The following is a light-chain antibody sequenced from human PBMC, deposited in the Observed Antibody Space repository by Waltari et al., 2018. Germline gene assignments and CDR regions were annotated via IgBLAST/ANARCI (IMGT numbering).Light chain of an antibody. Sequence: VVTQDPPSMSVTPGQPASISCKSSERLLRSDGKAYLYWYLHKPGQPPRPLISEASKRLSGVPDRFSGSGSGTEITLRISRVEAEDVGLYYCMQTMRLPSFSFGGGTKVEIK. CDR3: MQTMRLPSFS. CDR2: EAS. J-gene: IGKJ4*01. CDR1: ERLLRSDGKAY. V-gene: IGKV2D-29*01.